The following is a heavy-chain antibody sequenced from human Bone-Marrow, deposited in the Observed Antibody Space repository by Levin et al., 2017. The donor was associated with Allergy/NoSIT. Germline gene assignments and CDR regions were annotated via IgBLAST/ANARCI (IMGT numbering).Heavy chain of an antibody. D-gene: IGHD1-26*01. CDR1: GDTFSSYT. CDR3: ARDVGGYGDY. Sequence: SVKVSCKASGDTFSSYTLSWVRQAPGQGLEWMGRIIPLIGITNHAQKFQGRVTITADKSTSTAYMELTSLRSEDTAMYYCARDVGGYGDYWGQGTLVTVSS. CDR2: IIPLIGIT. J-gene: IGHJ4*02. V-gene: IGHV1-69*04.